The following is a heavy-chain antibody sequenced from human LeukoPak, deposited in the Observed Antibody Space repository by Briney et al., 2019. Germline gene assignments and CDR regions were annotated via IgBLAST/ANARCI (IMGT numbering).Heavy chain of an antibody. CDR2: IYSTGST. Sequence: PSQTLSLTCTVSGGSISSGSYYWNWIRQPAGKGLEWIGRIYSTGSTNYNPSLKSRVTISVDTSKNQFSLKVSSVTDADTAVYYCVRDTRYDMDVWGKGTTVTVSS. J-gene: IGHJ6*03. CDR1: GGSISSGSYY. V-gene: IGHV4-61*02. CDR3: VRDTRYDMDV.